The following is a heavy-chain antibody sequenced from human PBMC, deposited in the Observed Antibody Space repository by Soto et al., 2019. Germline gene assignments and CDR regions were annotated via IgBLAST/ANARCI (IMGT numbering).Heavy chain of an antibody. V-gene: IGHV3-11*01. J-gene: IGHJ6*02. D-gene: IGHD3-10*01. CDR3: ARDQEGSGSHWLGYNYYAMDV. CDR2: ISSVGTTT. CDR1: GFTITDYY. Sequence: GGSLRLSCGASGFTITDYYMSWIRQAPGKGLEWVSHISSVGTTTYYADSVKGRFSISMDNAKNSLYLQMNSLRAEDTAVYYCARDQEGSGSHWLGYNYYAMDVWGQGTTVTVS.